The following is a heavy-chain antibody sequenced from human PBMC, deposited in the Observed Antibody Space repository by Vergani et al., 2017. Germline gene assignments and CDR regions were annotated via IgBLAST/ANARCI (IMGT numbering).Heavy chain of an antibody. Sequence: QVQLQESGPGLVKPSETLSLTCTVSGGSISSGGYSWSWIRQPPGKGLEWIGYIYHSGSTYYNPSLKSRVTISVDRSKNQFSLKLSSVTAADTAVYYCARDSYGGYGMDVWGQGTTVTVSS. J-gene: IGHJ6*02. CDR2: IYHSGST. CDR3: ARDSYGGYGMDV. CDR1: GGSISSGGYS. V-gene: IGHV4-30-2*01. D-gene: IGHD5-18*01.